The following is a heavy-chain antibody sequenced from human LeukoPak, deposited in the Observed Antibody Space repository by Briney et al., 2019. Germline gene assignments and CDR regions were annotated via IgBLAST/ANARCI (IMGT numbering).Heavy chain of an antibody. J-gene: IGHJ6*02. CDR2: IYYSGSN. D-gene: IGHD6-6*01. CDR1: GGSISSSSYY. V-gene: IGHV4-39*01. Sequence: KPSETLSLTCTVSGGSISSSSYYWGWIRQPPGKGLEWIVSIYYSGSNYYNPSLKSRVTISVDTSKNQFSLKLSSVTAADTAVYYCATGAARSYYYYGMDVWGQGTTVTVSS. CDR3: ATGAARSYYYYGMDV.